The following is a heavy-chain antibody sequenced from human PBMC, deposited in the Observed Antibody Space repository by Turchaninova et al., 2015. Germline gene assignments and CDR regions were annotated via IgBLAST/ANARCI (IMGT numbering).Heavy chain of an antibody. CDR1: GFTFSKYG. Sequence: QVQLVESGGGVVQPGESLRLSCVASGFTFSKYGMHWVRQDPGKGLEWVALISGDGNIKYSANSGKAQFTISRDNAKNTLFLQMSSLRAEDTAVYYCAKDRFHYGTYGLFDSWGQGTLVTVSS. D-gene: IGHD4-17*01. V-gene: IGHV3-30*18. J-gene: IGHJ4*02. CDR2: ISGDGNIK. CDR3: AKDRFHYGTYGLFDS.